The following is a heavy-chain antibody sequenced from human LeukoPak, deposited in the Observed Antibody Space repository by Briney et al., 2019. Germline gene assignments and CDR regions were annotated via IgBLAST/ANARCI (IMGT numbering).Heavy chain of an antibody. D-gene: IGHD6-13*01. Sequence: GGSLRLSCAASGFTFSSYAMSWVRQAPGRGLEWVSAISASGGSTYHADSVKGRFTISRDNSENTLSLQMNSLRAEDTAVYYCAKRTAAAGPYFDSWGQGTLVTVSS. CDR2: ISASGGST. V-gene: IGHV3-23*01. CDR1: GFTFSSYA. J-gene: IGHJ4*02. CDR3: AKRTAAAGPYFDS.